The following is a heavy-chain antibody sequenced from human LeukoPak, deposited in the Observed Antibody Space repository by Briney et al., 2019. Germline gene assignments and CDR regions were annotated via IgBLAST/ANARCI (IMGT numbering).Heavy chain of an antibody. CDR3: AKLIPLVDCSSTSCYGFDS. CDR2: IIPSGGST. D-gene: IGHD2-2*01. CDR1: GFTFSSYA. Sequence: GGPLRLSCAASGFTFSSYAMSWVRQAPGKGLEWVSAIIPSGGSTYYADSVKGRFTISRDNSKNTLYLQMNSLRAADTALYYCAKLIPLVDCSSTSCYGFDSWGQGTLVT. V-gene: IGHV3-23*01. J-gene: IGHJ4*02.